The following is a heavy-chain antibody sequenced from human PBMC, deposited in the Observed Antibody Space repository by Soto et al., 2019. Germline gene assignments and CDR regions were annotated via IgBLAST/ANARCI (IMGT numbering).Heavy chain of an antibody. V-gene: IGHV3-74*01. CDR1: GFTFSTSW. J-gene: IGHJ4*02. D-gene: IGHD6-6*01. CDR2: INSDGSTT. CDR3: ARSHFSNSRIDY. Sequence: GGSLRLSCAASGFTFSTSWMHWVRQTPGKGLVWVSRINSDGSTTNYADSVKGRFTISRDNAKNTLYLQMNTLRAEDTAVYFCARSHFSNSRIDYWGLGILVTVSS.